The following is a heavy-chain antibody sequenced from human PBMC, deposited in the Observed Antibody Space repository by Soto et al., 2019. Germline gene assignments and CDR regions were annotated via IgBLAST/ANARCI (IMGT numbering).Heavy chain of an antibody. CDR1: GGSVNSTSYY. V-gene: IGHV4-39*07. CDR3: ARDVQGYCSGGSCPYYYYYMDV. Sequence: SETLSLTCTVSGGSVNSTSYYWGWIRQPPGKGLEWIASIHYTGTTYYNPSLRSRATISVDTSKNQFSLKLSSVTAADTAVYYCARDVQGYCSGGSCPYYYYYMDVWGKGTTVTVSS. D-gene: IGHD2-15*01. J-gene: IGHJ6*03. CDR2: IHYTGTT.